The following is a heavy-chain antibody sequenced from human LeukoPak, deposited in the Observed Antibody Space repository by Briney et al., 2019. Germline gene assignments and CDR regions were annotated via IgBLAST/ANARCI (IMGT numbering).Heavy chain of an antibody. CDR3: ARHIVVVSTPADWFDP. CDR1: GGSISSSSHY. J-gene: IGHJ5*02. V-gene: IGHV4-39*01. Sequence: PSETLSLTCTVSGGSISSSSHYWGWIRPPPGGGLEWIGSIYYSGSTYYNPSLKSRVTISVDTSKNQFSLKLSSVSAADTAVYHCARHIVVVSTPADWFDPWGQGTLVTVSS. CDR2: IYYSGST. D-gene: IGHD2-21*01.